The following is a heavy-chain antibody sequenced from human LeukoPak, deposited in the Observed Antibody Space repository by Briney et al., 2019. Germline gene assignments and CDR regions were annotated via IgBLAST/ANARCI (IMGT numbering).Heavy chain of an antibody. V-gene: IGHV4-34*01. Sequence: SETLSLTCAVYGGSFSGYYWSWIRQPPGKGLEWIGEINHSGSTNYNPSLKSRVTISVDTSKNQFSLKLSSVTAADTAVYYCARGDRITMVRGVMLLDYWGQGTLVTVSS. CDR3: ARGDRITMVRGVMLLDY. J-gene: IGHJ4*02. CDR2: INHSGST. D-gene: IGHD3-10*01. CDR1: GGSFSGYY.